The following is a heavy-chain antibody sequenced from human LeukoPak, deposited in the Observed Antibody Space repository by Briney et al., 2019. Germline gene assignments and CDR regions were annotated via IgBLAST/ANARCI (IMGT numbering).Heavy chain of an antibody. V-gene: IGHV3-23*01. CDR3: VRSTAVLPFDY. Sequence: GGSLRLSCAASGFTFSSYAMSWVRQAPGKGLEWVSAISGSGGSTYYADSVKGRFTISRDNAKNTLNLQMNSLRAEDTAVYYCVRSTAVLPFDYWGQGIPVTVSS. CDR2: ISGSGGST. J-gene: IGHJ4*02. CDR1: GFTFSSYA. D-gene: IGHD6-6*01.